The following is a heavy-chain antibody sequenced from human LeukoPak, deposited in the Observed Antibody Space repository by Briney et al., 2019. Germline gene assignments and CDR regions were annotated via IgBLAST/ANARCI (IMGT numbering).Heavy chain of an antibody. CDR3: ARDRVNWNDVGGLFDY. J-gene: IGHJ4*02. Sequence: GGSLRLSCAASGFTVSSNYMSWVRQAPGKGLEWVSVIYSGGGTSYADSVKGRFTFSRDNSKNTLYLQMNSLRAEDTAVYYCARDRVNWNDVGGLFDYWGRGTLVTVSS. V-gene: IGHV3-53*01. CDR2: IYSGGGT. CDR1: GFTVSSNY. D-gene: IGHD1-1*01.